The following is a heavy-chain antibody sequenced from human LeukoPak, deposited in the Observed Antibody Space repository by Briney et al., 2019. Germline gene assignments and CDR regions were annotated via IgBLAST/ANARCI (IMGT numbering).Heavy chain of an antibody. CDR2: INHSGST. V-gene: IGHV4-34*01. D-gene: IGHD5-18*01. J-gene: IGHJ4*02. Sequence: PSETLSLTCAVYGGSFSGYYWSWIRQPPGKGLEWIGEINHSGSTNYNPSLKSRVTISVGTSKNQFSLKLSSVTAADTAVYYCARGRGGYSYGYLDYWGQGTLVTVSS. CDR1: GGSFSGYY. CDR3: ARGRGGYSYGYLDY.